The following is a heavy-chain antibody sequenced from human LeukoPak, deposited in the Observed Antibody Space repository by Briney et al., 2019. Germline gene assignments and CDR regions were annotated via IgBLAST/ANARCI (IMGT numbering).Heavy chain of an antibody. D-gene: IGHD3-9*01. CDR2: ISYDGSNK. V-gene: IGHV3-30*18. J-gene: IGHJ6*03. CDR1: GFTFSSYG. Sequence: PGRSLRLSCAASGFTFSSYGMHWVRQAPGKGLEWVAVISYDGSNKYYADSVKGRFTISRDNSKNTLYLQMNSLRAEDTAVYYCAKSFRDILTGYYTKGDYYYMDVWGKGTTVTISS. CDR3: AKSFRDILTGYYTKGDYYYMDV.